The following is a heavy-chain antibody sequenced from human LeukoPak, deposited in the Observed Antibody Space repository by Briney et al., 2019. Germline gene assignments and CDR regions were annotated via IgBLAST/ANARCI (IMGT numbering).Heavy chain of an antibody. CDR3: ARGPIAAAGIVRGFDY. V-gene: IGHV4-34*01. D-gene: IGHD6-13*01. Sequence: PSETLSLTCAVHGGSFSGYYWSWIRQPPGKGPEWIGEINHSGSTNYNPSLKSRVTISVDTSKNQFSLKLSSVTAADTAVYYCARGPIAAAGIVRGFDYWGQGTLVTVSS. CDR1: GGSFSGYY. CDR2: INHSGST. J-gene: IGHJ4*02.